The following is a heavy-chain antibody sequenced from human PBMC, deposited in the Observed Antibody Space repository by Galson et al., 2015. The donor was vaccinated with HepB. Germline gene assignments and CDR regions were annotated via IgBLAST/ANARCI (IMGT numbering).Heavy chain of an antibody. CDR1: GFTFSSYS. V-gene: IGHV3-21*01. CDR2: ISSSSSYI. D-gene: IGHD3-3*01. Sequence: SLRLSCAASGFTFSSYSMNWVRQAPGKGLEWVSSISSSSSYIYYADSVKGRFTISRDNAKNSLYLQMNSLRAEDTAVYYCARDAVFWSGYLFDYWGQGTLVTVSS. CDR3: ARDAVFWSGYLFDY. J-gene: IGHJ4*02.